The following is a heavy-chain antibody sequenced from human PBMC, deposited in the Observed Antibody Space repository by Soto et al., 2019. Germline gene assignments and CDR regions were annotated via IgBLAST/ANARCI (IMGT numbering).Heavy chain of an antibody. J-gene: IGHJ6*02. D-gene: IGHD3-22*01. CDR3: ARPYDSQGLMSSYYGLEV. V-gene: IGHV3-30-3*01. Sequence: GGSLRLSCAASGFIFNTYAMHWVRQAPGKGLEWVAAISNDANNKYYSSSAKGRFTISRDNSKNTLYLQVITLRPEDTALYFCARPYDSQGLMSSYYGLEVWGQGTTVTVSS. CDR1: GFIFNTYA. CDR2: ISNDANNK.